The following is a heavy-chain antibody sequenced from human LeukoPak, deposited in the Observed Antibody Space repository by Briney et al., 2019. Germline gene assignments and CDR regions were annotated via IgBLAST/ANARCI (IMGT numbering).Heavy chain of an antibody. V-gene: IGHV3-21*04. CDR3: ARGAYTGGAVAGHFDY. J-gene: IGHJ4*02. Sequence: PGGSLRLSCAASGFTFSSYSMNWVRQAPGKGLEWVSSISSSSGSTIYYADSVKGRFTISRDNAKNSLYLQMNSLRAEDTAVYYCARGAYTGGAVAGHFDYWGQGTLVTVSS. D-gene: IGHD6-19*01. CDR2: ISSSSGSTI. CDR1: GFTFSSYS.